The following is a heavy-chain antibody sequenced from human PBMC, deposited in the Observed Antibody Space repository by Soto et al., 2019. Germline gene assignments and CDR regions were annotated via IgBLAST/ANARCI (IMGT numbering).Heavy chain of an antibody. CDR2: IIPILGIA. CDR3: ARLPSEWLPGRGYYMDV. Sequence: SVKVSCKASGGTFSSYTISWVRQAPGQGLEWMGRIIPILGIANYAQKFQGRVTITADKSTSTAYMELSSLRSEDTAVYYCARLPSEWLPGRGYYMDVWGKGTTVTVSS. V-gene: IGHV1-69*02. J-gene: IGHJ6*03. D-gene: IGHD3-3*01. CDR1: GGTFSSYT.